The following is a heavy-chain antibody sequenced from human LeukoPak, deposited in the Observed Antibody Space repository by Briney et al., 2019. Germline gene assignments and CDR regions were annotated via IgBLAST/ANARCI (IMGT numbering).Heavy chain of an antibody. CDR3: ARMYSSFFRRFDP. V-gene: IGHV4-4*07. D-gene: IGHD6-19*01. Sequence: SETLSLTCTVSGGSISSYYWSWLRQPAGKGLEWIGRIYTSGSTNYNPSLKSRVTISVDRSKNQFSLKLTSVTTADTAVYYCARMYSSFFRRFDPWGQGTLVTVSA. CDR2: IYTSGST. CDR1: GGSISSYY. J-gene: IGHJ5*02.